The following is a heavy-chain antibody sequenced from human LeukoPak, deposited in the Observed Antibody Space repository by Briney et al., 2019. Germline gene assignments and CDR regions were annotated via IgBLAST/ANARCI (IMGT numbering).Heavy chain of an antibody. CDR3: AIDYDFWSGHNYFDY. V-gene: IGHV3-23*01. CDR1: GFTFSSYA. J-gene: IGHJ4*02. D-gene: IGHD3-3*01. CDR2: ISGSGGST. Sequence: SGGSLRLSCAASGFTFSSYAMSWVRQAPGKGLEWVSAISGSGGSTYYADSVEGRFTISRDNSKNTLYLQMNSLRAEDTAVYYCAIDYDFWSGHNYFDYWGQGTLVTVSS.